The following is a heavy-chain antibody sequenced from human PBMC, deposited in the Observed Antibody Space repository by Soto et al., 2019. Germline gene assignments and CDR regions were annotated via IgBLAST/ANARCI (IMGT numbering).Heavy chain of an antibody. CDR3: ARGSTTAVDY. D-gene: IGHD3-10*01. Sequence: ASVKVSCKASEYSLTNSYVHWVRQAPGQGLEWMGWINFNSGGTNYAQMFQGRVTMTRDTSTTTAYMELTSLRSDDMAVYYCARGSTTAVDYWGQGALVTSPQ. J-gene: IGHJ4*02. CDR1: EYSLTNSY. CDR2: INFNSGGT. V-gene: IGHV1-2*02.